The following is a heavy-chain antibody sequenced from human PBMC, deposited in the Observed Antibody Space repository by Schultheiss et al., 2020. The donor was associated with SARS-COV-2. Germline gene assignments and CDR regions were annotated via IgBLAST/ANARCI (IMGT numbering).Heavy chain of an antibody. CDR2: INHSGST. J-gene: IGHJ4*02. D-gene: IGHD2-2*01. V-gene: IGHV4-34*01. CDR1: GGSFSGYY. Sequence: GSLRLSCAVYGGSFSGYYWSWIRQPPGKGLEWIGEINHSGSTNYNPSLKSRVTISVDTSKNQFSLKLSSVTAADTAVYYCAKFGGGHCSSTSCFDWGQGTLVTVSS. CDR3: AKFGGGHCSSTSCFD.